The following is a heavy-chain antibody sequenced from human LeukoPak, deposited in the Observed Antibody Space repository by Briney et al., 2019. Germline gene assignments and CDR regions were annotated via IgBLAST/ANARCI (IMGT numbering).Heavy chain of an antibody. CDR2: IYSSGRT. CDR1: GGSISSSSYY. Sequence: KPSETLSLTCTVSGGSISSSSYYWGWIRQPPGKGLEWIGSIYSSGRTYYNPSLKSRVTISVDTSNNQFSLKLSSVTAADTAVYYCARQTPPFDYWGQGTLVTVSS. J-gene: IGHJ4*02. CDR3: ARQTPPFDY. V-gene: IGHV4-39*01.